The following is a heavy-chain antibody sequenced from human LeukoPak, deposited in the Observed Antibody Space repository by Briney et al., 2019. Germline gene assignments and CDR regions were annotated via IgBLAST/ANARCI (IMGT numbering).Heavy chain of an antibody. CDR1: GYTFTNYG. Sequence: ASVKVSCKASGYTFTNYGISWVRQAPGQWLEWMGWISAYNGNTNYAQNLQGRVTMTTDTSTSTAYMELSSLRSEDTAVYYCARAAGPLIDYWGQGTLVTVSS. V-gene: IGHV1-18*01. J-gene: IGHJ4*02. CDR2: ISAYNGNT. D-gene: IGHD1-14*01. CDR3: ARAAGPLIDY.